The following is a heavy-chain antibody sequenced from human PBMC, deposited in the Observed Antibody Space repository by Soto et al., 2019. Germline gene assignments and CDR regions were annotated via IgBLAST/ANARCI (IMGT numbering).Heavy chain of an antibody. CDR2: IYGDGRI. CDR3: ARTRLYDASGYYYYYYGMDV. J-gene: IGHJ6*02. CDR1: GLNVSDNC. D-gene: IGHD3-22*01. Sequence: PGGSLRLSXAASGLNVSDNCMSWVRQAPGKGLEWVSVIYGDGRIYYADFVKGRFTVSRDKSKNTLFLQMGRLRVDDTAVYYCARTRLYDASGYYYYYYGMDVWGQGTTVTVSS. V-gene: IGHV3-53*01.